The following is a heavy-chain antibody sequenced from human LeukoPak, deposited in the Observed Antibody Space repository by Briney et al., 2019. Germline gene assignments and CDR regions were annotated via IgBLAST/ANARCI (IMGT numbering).Heavy chain of an antibody. CDR1: GFTFSSYS. V-gene: IGHV3-21*01. D-gene: IGHD3-22*01. CDR3: ARDPPTTYYYDSSGYYYFSY. Sequence: PGGSLRLSCAASGFTFSSYSMNWVRQARGKGLEWVSSISSSSSYIYYADSVKGRFTISRDNAKNSLYLQMNSLRAEDTAVYYCARDPPTTYYYDSSGYYYFSYWGQGTLVTVSS. CDR2: ISSSSSYI. J-gene: IGHJ4*02.